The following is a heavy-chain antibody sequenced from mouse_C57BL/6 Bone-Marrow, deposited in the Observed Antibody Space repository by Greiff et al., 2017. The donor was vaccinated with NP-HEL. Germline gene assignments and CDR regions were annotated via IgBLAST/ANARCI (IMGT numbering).Heavy chain of an antibody. Sequence: QVQLQQSGAELVKPGASVKLSCTASGFNIKDYYMHWVKQRPGQGLEWIGMIHPNSGSTNYNEKFKSKATLTVDKSSSTAYMQLSSLTSEDSAVYYCARLRQDYAMDYWGQGTSVTVSS. V-gene: IGHV1-64*01. CDR1: GFNIKDYY. D-gene: IGHD2-12*01. CDR3: ARLRQDYAMDY. J-gene: IGHJ4*01. CDR2: IHPNSGST.